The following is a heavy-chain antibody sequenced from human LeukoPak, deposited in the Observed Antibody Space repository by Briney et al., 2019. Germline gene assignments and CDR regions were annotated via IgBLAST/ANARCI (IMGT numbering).Heavy chain of an antibody. CDR3: ARESSDYGDYDAFDI. CDR1: GFTFSTYY. CDR2: IVNGGSTT. Sequence: GGSLRLSCAASGFTFSTYYMHWVRQAPGKGLVWVSRIVNGGSTTTYAGSVKGRFTISRDNAKNTLFLQMNSLRVEDTAVYYCARESSDYGDYDAFDIWGRGTMVTVSS. D-gene: IGHD4-17*01. V-gene: IGHV3-74*01. J-gene: IGHJ3*02.